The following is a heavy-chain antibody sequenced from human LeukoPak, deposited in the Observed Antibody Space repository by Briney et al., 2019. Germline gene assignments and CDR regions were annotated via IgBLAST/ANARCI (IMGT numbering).Heavy chain of an antibody. V-gene: IGHV3-21*01. J-gene: IGHJ4*02. D-gene: IGHD2-15*01. CDR3: ARAYCSGGSCSDDY. Sequence: GGSLRLSCAASGFTFSSYSMNWVRQAPGKGLEWVSSISSSSSYIYYADSVKGRFTISRDNAKNSLYLQVNSLRAEDTAVYYCARAYCSGGSCSDDYWGQGTLVTVSS. CDR2: ISSSSSYI. CDR1: GFTFSSYS.